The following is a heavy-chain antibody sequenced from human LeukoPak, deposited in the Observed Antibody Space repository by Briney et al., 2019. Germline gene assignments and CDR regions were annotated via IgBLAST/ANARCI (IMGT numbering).Heavy chain of an antibody. D-gene: IGHD2-2*01. CDR2: ISGSGGST. J-gene: IGHJ4*02. Sequence: GGSLRLSCAASGFTFSSYAMSWVRQAPGKGLEWVSAISGSGGSTYYADSVKGRFTISRDNSKNTLYLQMNSLRAEDTAVYYCANRRHLGNYCSSTSCYDYWGQGTLVTVSS. CDR1: GFTFSSYA. V-gene: IGHV3-23*01. CDR3: ANRRHLGNYCSSTSCYDY.